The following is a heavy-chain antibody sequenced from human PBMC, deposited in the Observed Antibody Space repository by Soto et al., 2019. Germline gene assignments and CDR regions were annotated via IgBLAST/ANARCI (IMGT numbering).Heavy chain of an antibody. CDR3: AIYYDFWSGPQAHYYYYGMDV. V-gene: IGHV4-61*01. D-gene: IGHD3-3*01. CDR2: IYYSGST. CDR1: GGSVSSGSYY. Sequence: PSETLSLTCTVSGGSVSSGSYYWSWIRQPPGKGLEWIGYIYYSGSTNYNPSLKSRVTISVDTSKNQFSLKLSSVTAADTAVYYCAIYYDFWSGPQAHYYYYGMDVWGQGTRATVSS. J-gene: IGHJ6*02.